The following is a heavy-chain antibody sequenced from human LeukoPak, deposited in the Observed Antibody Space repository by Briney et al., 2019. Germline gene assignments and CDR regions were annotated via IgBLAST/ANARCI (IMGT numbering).Heavy chain of an antibody. CDR3: ARLFGELSMSDY. J-gene: IGHJ4*02. Sequence: GSLRLSCAASEFIFSTYTMHWVRQAPGKGLEWVAIISNDGSSKYYADSVKGRFTISRDNSKNTLDLQMNSLRAEDTAVYYCARLFGELSMSDYWGQGTLVTVSS. CDR1: EFIFSTYT. CDR2: ISNDGSSK. V-gene: IGHV3-30-3*01. D-gene: IGHD3-10*02.